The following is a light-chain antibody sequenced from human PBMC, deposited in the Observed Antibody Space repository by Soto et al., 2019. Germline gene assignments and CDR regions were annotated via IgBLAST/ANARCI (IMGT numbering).Light chain of an antibody. Sequence: ENVLTQSPGTLSLSPGERATLSCRASQSVISSHLAWYQQKPGQSPRLLIYGASNRATGIPDRFSGSGSGTDFTLTISRLEPEDSAVYYCQQYGASPRTFGGGTNVEIK. J-gene: IGKJ4*01. CDR3: QQYGASPRT. CDR2: GAS. V-gene: IGKV3-20*01. CDR1: QSVISSH.